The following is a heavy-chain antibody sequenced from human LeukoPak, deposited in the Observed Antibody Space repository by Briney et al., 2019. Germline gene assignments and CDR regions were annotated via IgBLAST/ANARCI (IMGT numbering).Heavy chain of an antibody. CDR2: TYYRSKGYN. CDR3: ARDVGTSGWYTCDY. Sequence: SQTLSLTCGISGDSVSSNNGAWNWIRQSPSRGLEWLGRTYYRSKGYNDYARSMKGRIIISPDTSKNQFSLQLNSVTPEDTAVYYCARDVGTSGWYTCDYWGQGTLVTVSS. CDR1: GDSVSSNNGA. V-gene: IGHV6-1*01. D-gene: IGHD6-19*01. J-gene: IGHJ4*02.